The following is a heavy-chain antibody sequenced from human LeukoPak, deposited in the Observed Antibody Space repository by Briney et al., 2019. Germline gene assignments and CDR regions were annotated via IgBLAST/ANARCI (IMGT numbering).Heavy chain of an antibody. J-gene: IGHJ4*02. CDR2: IYSGGST. D-gene: IGHD1-26*01. CDR1: GFTVSDNY. Sequence: GGSLRLSCAASGFTVSDNYMTWVRQAPGKGLEWVSVIYSGGSTDYADSVKGRFTISRDNSKNTLYLQMNSLRAEDTAVYYCARDASGSYLFDYWGQGTLVTVSS. V-gene: IGHV3-66*01. CDR3: ARDASGSYLFDY.